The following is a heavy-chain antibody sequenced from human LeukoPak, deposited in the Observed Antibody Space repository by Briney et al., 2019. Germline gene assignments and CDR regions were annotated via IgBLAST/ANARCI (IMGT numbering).Heavy chain of an antibody. D-gene: IGHD1-26*01. CDR3: ARDLHPRYYLPDY. J-gene: IGHJ4*02. V-gene: IGHV3-7*04. CDR2: IKEDGSET. CDR1: GFTFNSYA. Sequence: GGSLRLSCAASGFTFNSYAMSWVRQAPGKGLEWVASIKEDGSETYYVDSVKGRFTISRDNAKNSLYLQMNSLRAEDTAVYYCARDLHPRYYLPDYWGQGTLVTVSS.